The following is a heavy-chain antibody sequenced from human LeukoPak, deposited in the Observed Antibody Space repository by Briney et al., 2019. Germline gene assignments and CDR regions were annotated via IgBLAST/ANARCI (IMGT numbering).Heavy chain of an antibody. V-gene: IGHV3-7*01. Sequence: GGSLRLSCVASGFTFSSSWMSWVRQGPGKGPEWVANMNQDGRRKYYVDSVKGRFTISRDNAKNSLFLQMNGLRDEDTAVYYCTRDSQGSGTYSTDQWGQGTLVTVSS. J-gene: IGHJ4*02. CDR2: MNQDGRRK. CDR3: TRDSQGSGTYSTDQ. D-gene: IGHD3-10*01. CDR1: GFTFSSSW.